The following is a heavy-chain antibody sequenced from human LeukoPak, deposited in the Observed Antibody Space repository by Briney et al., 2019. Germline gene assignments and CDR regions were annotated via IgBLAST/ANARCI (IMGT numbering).Heavy chain of an antibody. CDR1: GFTFSSYW. D-gene: IGHD5-18*01. V-gene: IGHV3-7*01. CDR3: ARGGSRQYNF. J-gene: IGHJ4*02. Sequence: GGSLRLSCAASGFTFSSYWMSWVRQAPGKGLEWVANIRHDGSEKYYVDSVKGRLTISRDNAKDSLYLQMNSLRVEDTAVYYCARGGSRQYNFWGQGTLVTVSS. CDR2: IRHDGSEK.